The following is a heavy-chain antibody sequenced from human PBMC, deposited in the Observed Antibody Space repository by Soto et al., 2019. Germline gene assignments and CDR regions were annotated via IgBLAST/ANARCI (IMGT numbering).Heavy chain of an antibody. J-gene: IGHJ5*02. CDR2: IYATGTT. CDR1: GASISGFY. Sequence: SETLSLTCTVSGASISGFYWSWIRKSAGKGLEWIGRIYATGTTDYNPSLKSRVMMSVDTSKKQFSLKLRSVTAADTAVYYCVRDGTKTLRDWFDPWGKGISVTGSS. D-gene: IGHD1-1*01. V-gene: IGHV4-4*07. CDR3: VRDGTKTLRDWFDP.